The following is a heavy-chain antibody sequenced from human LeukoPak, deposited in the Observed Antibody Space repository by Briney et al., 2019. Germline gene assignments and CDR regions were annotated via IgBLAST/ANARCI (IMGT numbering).Heavy chain of an antibody. CDR3: TIRYSGSYSDY. CDR1: GYSFTNYW. CDR2: IYPGDSDT. Sequence: GESLKISCKGSGYSFTNYWIGWVRQMPGKGLEWMGIIYPGDSDTRYSPSFQSQVTMSADKSISTAYLQWSTLKASDTAIYYCTIRYSGSYSDYWGQGTLVTVSS. J-gene: IGHJ4*02. V-gene: IGHV5-51*01. D-gene: IGHD1-26*01.